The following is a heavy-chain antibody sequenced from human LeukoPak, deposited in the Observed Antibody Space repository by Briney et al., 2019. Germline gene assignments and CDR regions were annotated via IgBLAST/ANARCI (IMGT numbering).Heavy chain of an antibody. CDR1: GFSFSDYY. Sequence: PGGSLRLSCAASGFSFSDYYMSWFRQAPGKGLEWISYISSSGRTIHYAESVKGRLTISRDNAKNSLYLQIDSLRVEDTAVYYCARPLRGGYYLAFDYWGQGTLVTVSS. V-gene: IGHV3-11*01. D-gene: IGHD3-22*01. CDR2: ISSSGRTI. J-gene: IGHJ4*02. CDR3: ARPLRGGYYLAFDY.